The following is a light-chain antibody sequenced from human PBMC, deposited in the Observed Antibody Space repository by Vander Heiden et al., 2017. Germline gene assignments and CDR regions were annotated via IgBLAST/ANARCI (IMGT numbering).Light chain of an antibody. J-gene: IGKJ2*01. V-gene: IGKV2-28*01. CDR3: MQSLQNPSYT. CDR1: QSLLHRNGYNY. CDR2: LGS. Sequence: DMGMTQSPLSLPVTPGEPASMSCRSSQSLLHRNGYNYVDWYLQKPGQSPQLLIYLGSNRASGVPDRFSGSGSGTDFTLKISRGEAEDVGVYYCMQSLQNPSYTFGQGTKLEI.